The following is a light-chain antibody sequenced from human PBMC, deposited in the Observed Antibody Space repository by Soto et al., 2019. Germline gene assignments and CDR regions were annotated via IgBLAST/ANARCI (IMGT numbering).Light chain of an antibody. J-gene: IGKJ1*01. CDR3: QQYKSYPWT. CDR1: QTIDSW. V-gene: IGKV1-5*03. Sequence: DIQMTQSPSTLSASVGDRVTITCRASQTIDSWLAWYQQKPGKAPNLLISEASTLESGVPSRFSGSESGTEFILSISSLQPDDFASYYCQQYKSYPWTFDQGTKVEIK. CDR2: EAS.